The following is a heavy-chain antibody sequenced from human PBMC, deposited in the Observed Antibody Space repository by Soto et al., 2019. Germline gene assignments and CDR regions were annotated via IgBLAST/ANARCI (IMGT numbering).Heavy chain of an antibody. Sequence: ASVKVSCKASGYTLTGYYMHWVRQAPGQGLEWMGWINPNSGGTNYAQKFQGWVTMTRDTSISTAYMELSRLRSDDTAVYYCARDMKSTVQYSGSSVSMGMDVWGQGTTVTVSS. CDR1: GYTLTGYY. CDR2: INPNSGGT. D-gene: IGHD6-6*01. J-gene: IGHJ6*02. V-gene: IGHV1-2*04. CDR3: ARDMKSTVQYSGSSVSMGMDV.